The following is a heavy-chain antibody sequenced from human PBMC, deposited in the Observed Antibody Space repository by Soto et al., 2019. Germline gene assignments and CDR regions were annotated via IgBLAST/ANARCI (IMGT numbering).Heavy chain of an antibody. D-gene: IGHD6-13*01. J-gene: IGHJ4*02. CDR2: IYYSGRT. V-gene: IGHV4-31*03. CDR1: GGSISSGGDF. Sequence: SETLSLTCTVSGGSISSGGDFWSWVRQHPGKGLEWIGNIYYSGRTYYNPSLKSRVTISVDTSKNQFSLKLSSVTAADTAVYYCARFAKDENPKVGSWYYFDYWGQGTRVTVSS. CDR3: ARFAKDENPKVGSWYYFDY.